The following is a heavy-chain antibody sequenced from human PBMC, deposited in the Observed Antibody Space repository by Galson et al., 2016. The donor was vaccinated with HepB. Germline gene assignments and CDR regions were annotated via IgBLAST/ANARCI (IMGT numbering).Heavy chain of an antibody. J-gene: IGHJ4*01. D-gene: IGHD3-9*01. CDR3: AKFASASTDYYFPD. V-gene: IGHV3-23*01. CDR1: GFTFSNYD. Sequence: SLRLSCAGSGFTFSNYDLNWVRQTPGKGLERISGIGANGGNRYYAESVRGRFTISRDNSKNTLFLEMDSLGAGDTGVYYCAKFASASTDYYFPDWGQGTLVSVSS. CDR2: IGANGGNR.